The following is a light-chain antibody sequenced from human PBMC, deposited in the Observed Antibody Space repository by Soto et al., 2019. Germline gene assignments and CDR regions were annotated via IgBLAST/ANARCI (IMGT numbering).Light chain of an antibody. Sequence: IQLTQSPSSLSASVGDRVTITCRASQGISSYLAWYHQKPGKAPKLLIYAASTLQSGVPSRFSGSGSGTDFTLTISSLQPEDFATYYCQQLNSYPLITFGQGTRLEI. CDR2: AAS. V-gene: IGKV1-9*01. CDR1: QGISSY. CDR3: QQLNSYPLIT. J-gene: IGKJ5*01.